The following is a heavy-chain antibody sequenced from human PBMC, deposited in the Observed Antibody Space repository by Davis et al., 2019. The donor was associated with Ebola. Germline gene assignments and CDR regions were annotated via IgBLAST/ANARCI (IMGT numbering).Heavy chain of an antibody. Sequence: ASVKVSCKASGYTFIDYYIHWVRQAPGQGLEWMGWVNPRYGGTKYAQKFQGWVTMTWDTSINTAYMELSRLTSDDTAVYYCARGSNGMDVWGQGTTVTVSS. CDR2: VNPRYGGT. CDR3: ARGSNGMDV. J-gene: IGHJ6*02. V-gene: IGHV1-2*04. CDR1: GYTFIDYY.